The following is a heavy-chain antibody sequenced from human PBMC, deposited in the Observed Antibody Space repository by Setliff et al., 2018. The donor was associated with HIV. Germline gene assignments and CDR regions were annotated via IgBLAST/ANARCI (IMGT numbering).Heavy chain of an antibody. Sequence: SETLSLTCTVSGGSISSSDYYWAWIRQPPGKGLEWIGSIYYSGSTYYNPSLKSRVTISVDTSKNQFSLNVNSVTAPDTAVYYCVRHTRDTSLAHYYYYIDVWGKGTTVTVSS. CDR3: VRHTRDTSLAHYYYYIDV. CDR2: IYYSGST. J-gene: IGHJ6*03. V-gene: IGHV4-39*01. D-gene: IGHD5-18*01. CDR1: GGSISSSDYY.